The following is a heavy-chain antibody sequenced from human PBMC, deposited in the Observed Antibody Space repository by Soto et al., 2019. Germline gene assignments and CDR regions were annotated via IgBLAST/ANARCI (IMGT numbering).Heavy chain of an antibody. J-gene: IGHJ6*02. D-gene: IGHD3-3*01. CDR2: IKSKTDGGTT. Sequence: GGSLRLSCAASGFTFSNAWMNWVRQAPGKGLEWVGRIKSKTDGGTTDYAAPVKSRFTISRDDSKNTLYLQMNSLKTEDTAVYYCTTPHPVYYDFWSGYYKEDYYYGMDVWGQGTTVTVSS. CDR1: GFTFSNAW. V-gene: IGHV3-15*07. CDR3: TTPHPVYYDFWSGYYKEDYYYGMDV.